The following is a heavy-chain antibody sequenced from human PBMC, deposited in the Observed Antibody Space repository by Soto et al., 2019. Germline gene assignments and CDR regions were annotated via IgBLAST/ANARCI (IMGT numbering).Heavy chain of an antibody. CDR3: ARLTAPNPTTEYFQH. CDR1: GGSISSYY. CDR2: IYYSGST. Sequence: SETLSLTCTVSGGSISSYYWSWIRQPPGKGLEWIGYIYYSGSTNYNPSLKSRVTISVDTSKNQFSLKLSSVTAADTAVYYCARLTAPNPTTEYFQHWGQGTLVTVSS. V-gene: IGHV4-59*08. D-gene: IGHD2-21*02. J-gene: IGHJ1*01.